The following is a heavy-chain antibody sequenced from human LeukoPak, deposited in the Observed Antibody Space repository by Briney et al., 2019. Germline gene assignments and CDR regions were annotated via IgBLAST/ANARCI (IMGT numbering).Heavy chain of an antibody. CDR3: SKKTLEFIIVRSFGP. CDR1: GYTFTVYY. V-gene: IGHV1-2*02. Sequence: ASVKVSCKASGYTFTVYYMHLVRQAPGQGLDWMGLINPNTGGTNYAQKLQGKGTITRDTSISTGYMELSRLRVYYTALYYSSKKTLEFIIVRSFGPRGQGTPVTLSS. D-gene: IGHD3-10*01. CDR2: INPNTGGT. J-gene: IGHJ4*01.